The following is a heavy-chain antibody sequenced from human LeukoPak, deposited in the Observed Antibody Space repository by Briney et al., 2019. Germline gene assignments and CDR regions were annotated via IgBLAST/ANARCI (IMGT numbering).Heavy chain of an antibody. D-gene: IGHD6-6*01. CDR2: ISAYNGNT. J-gene: IGHJ4*02. V-gene: IGHV1-18*01. Sequence: ASVKVSCKASGYTFTGYYMHWVRQAPGQGLEWMGWISAYNGNTNYAQKLQGRVTMTTDTSTSTAYMELRSLRSDDTAVYYCARDEYSSSFDYWGQGTLVTVSS. CDR1: GYTFTGYY. CDR3: ARDEYSSSFDY.